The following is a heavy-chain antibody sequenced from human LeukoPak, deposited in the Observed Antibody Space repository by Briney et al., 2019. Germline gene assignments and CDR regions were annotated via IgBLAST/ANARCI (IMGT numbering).Heavy chain of an antibody. Sequence: SETLSLTCTVSGVSISSGGYYWSWIRQHPGKGLEWIGYIYYSGSTYYNPSLKSRVTISVDTSKNQFSLKLSSVTAADTAVYYCARAGHDSSGYYPQYFDYWGQGTLVTVSS. CDR3: ARAGHDSSGYYPQYFDY. V-gene: IGHV4-31*03. J-gene: IGHJ4*02. D-gene: IGHD3-22*01. CDR2: IYYSGST. CDR1: GVSISSGGYY.